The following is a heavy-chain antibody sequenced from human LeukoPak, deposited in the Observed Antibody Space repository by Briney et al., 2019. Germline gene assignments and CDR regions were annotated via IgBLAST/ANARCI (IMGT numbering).Heavy chain of an antibody. J-gene: IGHJ5*02. Sequence: GGSLRLSCAASGFTFSSYGMHWVRQAPGKGLEWVAVISYDGSNKYYADSVKGRFTISRDNSKNTLYLQMNSLRAEDTAVYYCAKDSGGSCSSTSCYSNWFDPWGQGTLVTVSS. CDR2: ISYDGSNK. CDR1: GFTFSSYG. D-gene: IGHD2-2*02. V-gene: IGHV3-30*18. CDR3: AKDSGGSCSSTSCYSNWFDP.